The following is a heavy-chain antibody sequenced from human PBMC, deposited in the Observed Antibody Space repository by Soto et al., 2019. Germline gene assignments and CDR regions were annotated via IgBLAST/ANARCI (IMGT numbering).Heavy chain of an antibody. Sequence: VGSLRLSCAASGFTVISNYMSWFLQSAVKVLEWVSVIYSGGSTYYADSAKGRFTISRDNSKNTLYLQMNSLRAEDTAVYYCARDGKNGDSPYYYYGMDVWGQGTTVTVSS. CDR1: GFTVISNY. J-gene: IGHJ6*02. CDR2: IYSGGST. V-gene: IGHV3-53*01. D-gene: IGHD3-10*01. CDR3: ARDGKNGDSPYYYYGMDV.